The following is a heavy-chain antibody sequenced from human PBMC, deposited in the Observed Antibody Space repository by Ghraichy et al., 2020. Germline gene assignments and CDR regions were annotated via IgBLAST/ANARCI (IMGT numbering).Heavy chain of an antibody. CDR2: INTGNGNT. CDR3: ARDPKLVVPAAMGETYYYYYGMDV. J-gene: IGHJ6*02. V-gene: IGHV1-3*04. CDR1: GYTFTSYA. Sequence: ASVKVSCKASGYTFTSYAMHWVRQAPGQRLEWMGWINTGNGNTKYSQKFQGRVTITRDTSASTAYMELSSLRSEDTAVYYCARDPKLVVPAAMGETYYYYYGMDVWGQGTTVPVSS. D-gene: IGHD2-2*01.